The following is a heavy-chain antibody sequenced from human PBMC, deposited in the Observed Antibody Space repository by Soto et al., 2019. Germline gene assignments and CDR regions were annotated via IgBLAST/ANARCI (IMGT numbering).Heavy chain of an antibody. V-gene: IGHV3-23*01. CDR3: AKDTNEYQLPSYYYYYGMDV. D-gene: IGHD2-2*01. Sequence: GGSLRLSCAASGFTFSSYAMSWVRQAPGKGLEWVSAISGSGGSTYYADSVKGRFTISRDNSKNTLYLQMNSLRAEDTAVYYCAKDTNEYQLPSYYYYYGMDVWGQGTTVTVSS. J-gene: IGHJ6*02. CDR1: GFTFSSYA. CDR2: ISGSGGST.